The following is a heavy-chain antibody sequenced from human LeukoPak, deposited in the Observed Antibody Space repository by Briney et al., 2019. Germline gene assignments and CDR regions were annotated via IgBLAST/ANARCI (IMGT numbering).Heavy chain of an antibody. CDR2: INHSGST. Sequence: SETLSLTCAVYGRSLSGYYWSWIRQPPGKGLEWIGEINHSGSTNYNPSLKSRVTISVDASKNQFSLKLSSVTAADTAVYYCARSVRQLGYNYWGQGTLVTVSS. J-gene: IGHJ4*02. CDR3: ARSVRQLGYNY. D-gene: IGHD6-6*01. CDR1: GRSLSGYY. V-gene: IGHV4-34*01.